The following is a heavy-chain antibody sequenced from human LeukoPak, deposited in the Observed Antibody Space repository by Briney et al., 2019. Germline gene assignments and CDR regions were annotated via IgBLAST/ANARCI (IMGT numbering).Heavy chain of an antibody. J-gene: IGHJ4*02. Sequence: GGSLRLSCAASGFSFSPYWMSWVRQSPGKGLDWVASINPDGSGASYVDSVKGRFIISRDNAQNSLYLQMNSLSAEDTAVYYCARLFGGVTTFDYWGQGILVTVSS. CDR1: GFSFSPYW. D-gene: IGHD4-17*01. CDR3: ARLFGGVTTFDY. V-gene: IGHV3-7*01. CDR2: INPDGSGA.